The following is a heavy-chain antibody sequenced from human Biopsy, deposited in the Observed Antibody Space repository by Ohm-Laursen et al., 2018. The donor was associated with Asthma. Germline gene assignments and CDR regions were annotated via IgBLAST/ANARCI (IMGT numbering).Heavy chain of an antibody. J-gene: IGHJ4*02. CDR3: ARHWNWGSFFDY. Sequence: TLSLTCTVSGCSMSSSSYSRGWIRQPPGRVLEWIGSISYTGNTDIPPLRIRVTLSEDTSKNNFSLKLTSGTAADTAVFYCARHWNWGSFFDYWGQGMLVTVSS. D-gene: IGHD7-27*01. V-gene: IGHV4-39*01. CDR1: GCSMSSSSYS. CDR2: ISYTGNT.